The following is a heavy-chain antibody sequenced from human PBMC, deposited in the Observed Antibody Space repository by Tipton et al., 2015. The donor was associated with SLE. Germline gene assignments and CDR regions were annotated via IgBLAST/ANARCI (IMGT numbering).Heavy chain of an antibody. CDR1: GFTFSAYA. Sequence: SLRLSCVASGFTFSAYAMSWVRQAPGKGLEWVSVIYSGGSSTYYADSVKGRFTISRDNSKNTLYLQMNSLRAEDTAVYYCAKHDSYGQSGFGYWGQGTLVTVSS. CDR3: AKHDSYGQSGFGY. CDR2: IYSGGSST. V-gene: IGHV3-23*03. J-gene: IGHJ4*02. D-gene: IGHD5-18*01.